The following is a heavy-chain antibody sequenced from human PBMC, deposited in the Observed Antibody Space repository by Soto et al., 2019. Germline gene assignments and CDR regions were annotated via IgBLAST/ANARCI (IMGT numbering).Heavy chain of an antibody. CDR3: ARGSIAAAGSYYYGMDV. CDR1: GGTFSSYA. CDR2: IIPIFGTA. D-gene: IGHD6-13*01. J-gene: IGHJ6*04. V-gene: IGHV1-69*01. Sequence: QVQLVQSGAEVKKPGSSVKVSCKASGGTFSSYAISWVLQAPGQGLAWMGGIIPIFGTANYAQKFQGRVTITEDESTSTAYMELSSVRSEDTAVYYCARGSIAAAGSYYYGMDVWGKGNTVTVSS.